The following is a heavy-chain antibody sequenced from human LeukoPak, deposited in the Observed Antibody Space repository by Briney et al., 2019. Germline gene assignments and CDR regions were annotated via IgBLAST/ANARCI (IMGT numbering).Heavy chain of an antibody. Sequence: GGSLRLSCAASGFTFSSYGMHWVRQAPGKGLEWVAFIRYDGSNKYYADSVKGRFTISRDNSKNTLYLQMNSLRAEDTAVYYCAKAEQLVPEGFDYWGQGTLVTVSS. V-gene: IGHV3-30*02. CDR2: IRYDGSNK. D-gene: IGHD6-6*01. J-gene: IGHJ4*02. CDR1: GFTFSSYG. CDR3: AKAEQLVPEGFDY.